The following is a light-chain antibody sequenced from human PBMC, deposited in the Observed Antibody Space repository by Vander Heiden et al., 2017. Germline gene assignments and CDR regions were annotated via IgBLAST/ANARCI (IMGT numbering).Light chain of an antibody. CDR2: AAS. V-gene: IGKV1-9*01. CDR3: QQHNSYPPWT. Sequence: DIQLTQSPSFLSASVGDRVTITCRASQGISSYLAWYQQKPGKAPKLLIYAASTLQRGVPSRFSGSGYGTVFTLTISSRQPEDFATYYCQQHNSYPPWTFGQGTKVEIK. J-gene: IGKJ1*01. CDR1: QGISSY.